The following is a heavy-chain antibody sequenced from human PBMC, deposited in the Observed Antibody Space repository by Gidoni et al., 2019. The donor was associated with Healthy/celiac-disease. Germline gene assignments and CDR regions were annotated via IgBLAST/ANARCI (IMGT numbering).Heavy chain of an antibody. CDR3: AREGDYGDYEFGY. CDR1: GGTFSSYA. CDR2: IIPIFVTA. J-gene: IGHJ4*02. Sequence: QVQLVQSGAEVQKPGSSVKVSCKASGGTFSSYAIRGVRQAPGQGLEWMGGIIPIFVTANYAQKFQGRVTITADKSTSTAYMELSSLRSEDTAVYYCAREGDYGDYEFGYWGQGTLVTVSS. D-gene: IGHD4-17*01. V-gene: IGHV1-69*06.